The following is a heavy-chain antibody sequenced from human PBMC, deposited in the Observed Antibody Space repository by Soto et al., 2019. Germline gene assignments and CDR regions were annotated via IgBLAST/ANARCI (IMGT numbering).Heavy chain of an antibody. V-gene: IGHV3-74*01. D-gene: IGHD3-16*01. CDR3: ARGGEGPESY. CDR2: INSDGTDP. Sequence: EVQLVESGGGLVQPGGSLRLSCAASGFSFINYRMHWVRQPPGKGLVSVSRINSDGTDPRYADSVKGRFTISRDNAKNTLFLQTGGLRAENTAVYYCARGGEGPESYWGQGTLVTVSS. J-gene: IGHJ4*02. CDR1: GFSFINYR.